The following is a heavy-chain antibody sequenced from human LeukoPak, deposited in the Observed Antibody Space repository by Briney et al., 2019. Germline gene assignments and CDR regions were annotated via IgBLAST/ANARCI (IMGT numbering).Heavy chain of an antibody. J-gene: IGHJ6*03. Sequence: ASETLSLTCTVSGGSISSYYWSWIRQPAGKGLEWIGRIYTSGSTNYNPSLKSRVTMSLDTSNNQFSLKLSSVTAADTAVYYCARAYKGTTSLNYYYMDVWGKGTTVTVSS. D-gene: IGHD2-2*01. CDR2: IYTSGST. CDR3: ARAYKGTTSLNYYYMDV. CDR1: GGSISSYY. V-gene: IGHV4-4*07.